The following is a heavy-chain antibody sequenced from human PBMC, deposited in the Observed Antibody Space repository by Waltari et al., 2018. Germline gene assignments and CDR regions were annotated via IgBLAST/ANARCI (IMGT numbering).Heavy chain of an antibody. Sequence: QVQLVQSGAEVKKPGASVKVSCKASGYTFTSYGISWVQQDTGQGLEWMGWISAYNGNTNYAQKLQGRVTMTTDTSTSTAYMELRSLRSDDTAVYYCARPNRHSGSPGRFFDYWGQGTLVTVSS. CDR3: ARPNRHSGSPGRFFDY. V-gene: IGHV1-18*01. CDR2: ISAYNGNT. D-gene: IGHD6-19*01. CDR1: GYTFTSYG. J-gene: IGHJ4*02.